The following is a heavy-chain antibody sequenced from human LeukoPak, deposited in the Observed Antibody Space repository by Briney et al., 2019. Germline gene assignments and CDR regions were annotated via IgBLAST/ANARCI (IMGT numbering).Heavy chain of an antibody. D-gene: IGHD1-7*01. J-gene: IGHJ6*02. CDR2: TVSEIDGGTT. Sequence: GGSLRLSCAASGFSFSYYWMSWVRQVPGKGLEWVGQTVSEIDGGTTDYATPVKGRFTISRDDSKSTLYLQMNSLKIEDTAVYYCTTDEDWNYARKDVWGQGATVIVSS. CDR1: GFSFSYYW. CDR3: TTDEDWNYARKDV. V-gene: IGHV3-15*04.